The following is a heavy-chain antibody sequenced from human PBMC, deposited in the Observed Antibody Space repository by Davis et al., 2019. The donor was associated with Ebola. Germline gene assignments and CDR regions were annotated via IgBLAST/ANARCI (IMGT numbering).Heavy chain of an antibody. CDR2: ISGSGGST. Sequence: GESLKISCAASGFTFSRYSMNWVRQAPGKGLEWVSGISGSGGSTYYADSVKGRFTISRDNSKNTLYLQMNSLRAEDTAVYYCAKGYTSGWFPWFDPWGQGTLVTVSS. J-gene: IGHJ5*02. D-gene: IGHD6-19*01. CDR1: GFTFSRYS. V-gene: IGHV3-23*01. CDR3: AKGYTSGWFPWFDP.